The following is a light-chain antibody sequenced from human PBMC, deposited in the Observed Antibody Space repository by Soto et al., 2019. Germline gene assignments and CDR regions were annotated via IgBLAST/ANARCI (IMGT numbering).Light chain of an antibody. CDR3: QQYGSSHT. J-gene: IGKJ5*01. Sequence: EIVLTQSPGTLSLSPGERATLSCRASQSVSSSYLAWYQQKPGQAPRLLIYGASSRATGIPDRFSGSGSGTDFTLTISRLETEDFAVYYCQQYGSSHTVGQGTRLEIK. CDR2: GAS. V-gene: IGKV3-20*01. CDR1: QSVSSSY.